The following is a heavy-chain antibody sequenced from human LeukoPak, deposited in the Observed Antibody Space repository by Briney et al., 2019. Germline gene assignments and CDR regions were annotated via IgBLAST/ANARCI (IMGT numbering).Heavy chain of an antibody. D-gene: IGHD2-15*01. J-gene: IGHJ4*02. CDR1: GGSISSGGHY. CDR3: ARLVCGGGSCPAEFDY. CDR2: IYYSGST. V-gene: IGHV4-39*02. Sequence: PSETLSLTCIVSGGSISSGGHYWGWIRQPPGKELEWIGSIYYSGSTYYNPSLNSRVTMFIDMSKNHFSLKMSSVTATDTAVYYCARLVCGGGSCPAEFDYWGQGTLVTVSS.